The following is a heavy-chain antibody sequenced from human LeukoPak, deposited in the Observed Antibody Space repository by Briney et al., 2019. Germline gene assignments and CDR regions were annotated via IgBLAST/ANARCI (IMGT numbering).Heavy chain of an antibody. V-gene: IGHV3-7*01. D-gene: IGHD3-22*01. CDR2: INEDGSEK. CDR1: GFTFSSYW. Sequence: GGSLRLSCAVSGFTFSSYWMSWVRQAPGKGPEWVANINEDGSEKYYVDSVKGRFTISRDNAKNSLYLQMNSLRAEDTAVYYCARHSKPRTYFYDTSDAFDIWGQGTMVTVSS. J-gene: IGHJ3*02. CDR3: ARHSKPRTYFYDTSDAFDI.